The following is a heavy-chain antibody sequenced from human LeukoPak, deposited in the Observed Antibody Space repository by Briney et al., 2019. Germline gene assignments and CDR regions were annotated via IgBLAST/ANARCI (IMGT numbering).Heavy chain of an antibody. Sequence: ASVKVSCKASGYILTGYEMHWVRQAPGQGLEWMGRINPNSGGTNYAQKFQGGVTMTRDTSISTAYMELSRLRSDDTAVYYCARGGPGGDSGYHPSWGQGTLVAVSS. V-gene: IGHV1-2*06. CDR2: INPNSGGT. D-gene: IGHD5-12*01. CDR3: ARGGPGGDSGYHPS. J-gene: IGHJ4*02. CDR1: GYILTGYE.